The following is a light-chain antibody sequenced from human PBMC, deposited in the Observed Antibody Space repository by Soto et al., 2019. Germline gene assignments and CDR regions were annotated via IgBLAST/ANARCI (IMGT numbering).Light chain of an antibody. CDR3: QQYGSSPT. CDR1: QSVRSSY. CDR2: GAS. V-gene: IGKV3-20*01. J-gene: IGKJ1*01. Sequence: IVLTQSPDALSLAPGERATLSCRDSQSVRSSYLAWYQQKPGQAPRXLIYGASSRATGIPDRFSGSGSGTDFTLTISRLEPEDVALDYCQQYGSSPTFGQGTKVDIK.